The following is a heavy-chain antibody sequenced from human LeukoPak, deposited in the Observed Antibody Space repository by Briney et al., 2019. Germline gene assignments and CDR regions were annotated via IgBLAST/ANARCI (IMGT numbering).Heavy chain of an antibody. CDR3: ARVGRHSGSYYTWFDP. D-gene: IGHD1-26*01. CDR1: DGSVSSSSYY. J-gene: IGHJ5*02. CDR2: IYYSGTT. V-gene: IGHV4-39*07. Sequence: SETLSLTCTVSDGSVSSSSYYWGWIRQPPGKGLEWTGSIYYSGTTFYNPSLKSRVTISVDTSKNQFSLKLSSVTAADTAVYYCARVGRHSGSYYTWFDPWGQGTLVTVSS.